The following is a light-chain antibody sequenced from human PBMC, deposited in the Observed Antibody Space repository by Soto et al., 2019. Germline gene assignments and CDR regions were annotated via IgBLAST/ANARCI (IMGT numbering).Light chain of an antibody. CDR2: DVS. CDR3: CSYAGSYTLWV. Sequence: QSALTQPRSVSGSPGQSVTISCTGTSSDVGGYNYVSWYQQYPGKAPKLIFYDVSKRPSGVPDRFSGSKSGNTASLTISGLQAEDEADFYCCSYAGSYTLWVFGGGTKVTVL. V-gene: IGLV2-11*01. J-gene: IGLJ3*02. CDR1: SSDVGGYNY.